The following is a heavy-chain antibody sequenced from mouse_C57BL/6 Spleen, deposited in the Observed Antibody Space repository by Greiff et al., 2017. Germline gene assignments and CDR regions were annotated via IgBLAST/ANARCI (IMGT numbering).Heavy chain of an antibody. D-gene: IGHD1-1*02. V-gene: IGHV1-55*01. CDR1: GYTITSYW. J-gene: IGHJ3*01. Sequence: VQLQQPGAELVKPGASVKMSCKASGYTITSYWITWVKQRPGQGLEWIGDIYPGRGSTNYNEKFKSTATLTVDTSSSTAYMQLSSLTSEDSAVYYCAREGSPAWFAYWGQGTLVTVSA. CDR3: AREGSPAWFAY. CDR2: IYPGRGST.